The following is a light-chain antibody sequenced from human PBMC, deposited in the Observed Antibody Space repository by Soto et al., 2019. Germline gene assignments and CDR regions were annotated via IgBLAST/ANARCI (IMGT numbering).Light chain of an antibody. V-gene: IGKV3-15*01. J-gene: IGKJ5*01. CDR2: GAS. CDR3: QQYNDWPPT. CDR1: QSVSSK. Sequence: VEMKQSQATLSVSPGERHILSCRASQSVSSKLAWYQQKPGQAPRLLIYGASTRATGIPARFTGSGSGTEFTLSISSLQSEDFAVYYCQQYNDWPPTFGQGTRLEI.